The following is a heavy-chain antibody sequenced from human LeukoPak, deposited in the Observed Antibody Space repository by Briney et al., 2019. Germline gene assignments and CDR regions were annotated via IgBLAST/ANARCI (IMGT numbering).Heavy chain of an antibody. CDR3: ARESDILTGYAFDY. Sequence: SETLSLTCAVYGGSFSGYYWSWIRQPPGKGLEWIGEIDHSGSTNYNPSLKSRVTISVDTSKNQFSLKLSSVTAADTAVYYCARESDILTGYAFDYWGQGTLVTVSS. J-gene: IGHJ4*02. D-gene: IGHD3-9*01. CDR1: GGSFSGYY. V-gene: IGHV4-34*01. CDR2: IDHSGST.